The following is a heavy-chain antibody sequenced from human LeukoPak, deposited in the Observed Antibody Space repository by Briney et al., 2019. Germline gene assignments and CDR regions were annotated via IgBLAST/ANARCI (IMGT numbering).Heavy chain of an antibody. CDR3: ARDRYCSCTSCYRVVDAFDI. D-gene: IGHD2-2*02. CDR1: GYTFTGYY. J-gene: IGHJ3*02. V-gene: IGHV1-2*02. Sequence: ASVKVSCKASGYTFTGYYMHWVRQAPGQGLEWMGWINPNSGGTNYAQKFQGRVTMTRDTSISTAYMELSRLRSDDTAVYYCARDRYCSCTSCYRVVDAFDIWGQGTMVTVSS. CDR2: INPNSGGT.